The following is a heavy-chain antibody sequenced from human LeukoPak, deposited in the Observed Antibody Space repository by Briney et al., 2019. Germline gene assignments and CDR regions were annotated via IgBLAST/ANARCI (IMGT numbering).Heavy chain of an antibody. CDR1: GGTFSSYA. V-gene: IGHV1-69*05. J-gene: IGHJ4*02. CDR3: ARGPELERFDY. D-gene: IGHD1-1*01. CDR2: IIPIFGTA. Sequence: SVKVSCKASGGTFSSYAISWVRQAPGQGLEWVGGIIPIFGTANYAQKFQGRVTITTDESTSTAYMELSSLRSEDTAVYYCARGPELERFDYWGQGTLVTVSS.